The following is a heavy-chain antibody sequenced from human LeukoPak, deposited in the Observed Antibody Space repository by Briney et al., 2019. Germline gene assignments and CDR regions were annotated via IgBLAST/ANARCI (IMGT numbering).Heavy chain of an antibody. V-gene: IGHV1-46*03. CDR2: INPSGGST. CDR3: SRVDIYGDPTYFDY. J-gene: IGHJ4*02. CDR1: GYTFTNYY. D-gene: IGHD4-17*01. Sequence: ASVKVSCKASGYTFTNYYIHWVRQAPGQGLEWMGIINPSGGSTNYVQKFQGRVTMTRDTSTSTVYVELSSLRSEDTAVYYCSRVDIYGDPTYFDYWGQGTLVIVSS.